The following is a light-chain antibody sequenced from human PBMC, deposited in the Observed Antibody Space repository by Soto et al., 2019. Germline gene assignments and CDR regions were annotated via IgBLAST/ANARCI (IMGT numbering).Light chain of an antibody. V-gene: IGKV3-15*01. CDR3: QHYNTWPWT. CDR1: HSVSSS. Sequence: VMTQSPATLSVSPGESATLSCRASHSVSSSLAWYQQKPGQTPRLLIYGASTRATGVPARFSGSGSGTEFTLTIGSLQSEDFAVYYCQHYNTWPWTFGQGTKVEIK. CDR2: GAS. J-gene: IGKJ1*01.